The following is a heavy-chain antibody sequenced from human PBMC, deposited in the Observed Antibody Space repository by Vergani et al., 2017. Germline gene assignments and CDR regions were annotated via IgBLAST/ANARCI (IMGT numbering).Heavy chain of an antibody. CDR1: GGSISSGYY. CDR2: IYHSGST. CDR3: AGASRTETPLDY. V-gene: IGHV4-38-2*01. Sequence: QVQLQESGPGLVKPSGTLSLTCAVSGGSISSGYYWGWIRQPPGKGLEWIGSIYHSGSTYYNPSLKSRVTISVDTSKNQFSRKLSSVTAADPAVYYCAGASRTETPLDYWGQGTLVTVSS. J-gene: IGHJ4*02.